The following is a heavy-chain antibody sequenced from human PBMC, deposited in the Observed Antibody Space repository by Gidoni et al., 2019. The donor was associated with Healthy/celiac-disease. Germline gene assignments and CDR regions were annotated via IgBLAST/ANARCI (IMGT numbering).Heavy chain of an antibody. J-gene: IGHJ5*02. CDR2: IYYSGST. Sequence: QVQLQESGPGLVKPSETLSLTCTVSGGSISSYYWSWIRQPPGQGLEWIGYIYYSGSTNYHPSLKSRVTISVDTSTNQFSLKLSSVTAADTAVYYCARAPREYYDISHWFDPWGQGTLVTVSS. CDR3: ARAPREYYDISHWFDP. V-gene: IGHV4-59*01. D-gene: IGHD3-9*01. CDR1: GGSISSYY.